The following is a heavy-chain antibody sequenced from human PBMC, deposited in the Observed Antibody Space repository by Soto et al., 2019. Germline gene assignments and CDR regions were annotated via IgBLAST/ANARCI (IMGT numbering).Heavy chain of an antibody. J-gene: IGHJ4*01. D-gene: IGHD2-2*02. CDR3: AKVLEEYCSSTSCYNLDY. CDR2: ISGSGGNT. Sequence: PGGSLRLSCAASGFWFSSYAMSWVRQAPGKGLEWVSAISGSGGNTYYAESVKGRFTISRDNSKNTLYLQMNSLRAEDTAVYYCAKVLEEYCSSTSCYNLDYWGHGTLVTVSS. CDR1: GFWFSSYA. V-gene: IGHV3-23*01.